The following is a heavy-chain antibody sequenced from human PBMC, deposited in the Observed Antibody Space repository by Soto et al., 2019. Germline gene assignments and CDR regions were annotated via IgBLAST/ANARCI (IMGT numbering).Heavy chain of an antibody. Sequence: QVQLVQSGAEMKKPGALVKLSCKTSGINYNTYAIHWVRQAPGQGLEWMGWINAGNGDTRYSQNFQGRVTLTRDTSASTVYMDLDSLKSEDTGVYYCARAISGYVTWGQGTLVTVSS. J-gene: IGHJ4*02. CDR3: ARAISGYVT. CDR2: INAGNGDT. V-gene: IGHV1-3*01. CDR1: GINYNTYA. D-gene: IGHD5-12*01.